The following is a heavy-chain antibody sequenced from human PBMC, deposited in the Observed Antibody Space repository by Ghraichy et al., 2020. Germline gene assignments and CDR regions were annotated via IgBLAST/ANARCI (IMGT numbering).Heavy chain of an antibody. V-gene: IGHV4-39*01. J-gene: IGHJ4*02. CDR3: AVYYYGSGSSGGY. CDR1: GGSISSSSYY. D-gene: IGHD3-10*01. CDR2: IYYSGST. Sequence: SETLSLTCTVSGGSISSSSYYWGWIRQPPGKGLEWIGSIYYSGSTYYNPSLTSRVTISVDTSKNQFSLKLNSVTAADTAVYYCAVYYYGSGSSGGYWGQGTLVTVSS.